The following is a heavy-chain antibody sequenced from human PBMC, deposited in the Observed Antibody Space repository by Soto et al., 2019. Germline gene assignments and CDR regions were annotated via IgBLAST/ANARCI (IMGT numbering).Heavy chain of an antibody. CDR3: ARLGDCSGGSCFSRYYYHGMDV. Sequence: LGESLKISCKSSGYSLATYWITWVRQMPGKGLEWMGRIDPSDSYINYSPSFQGRVTISADKSLNTAYLQWSSLEASDTAMYYCARLGDCSGGSCFSRYYYHGMDVWGQGTTVTGS. V-gene: IGHV5-10-1*01. D-gene: IGHD2-15*01. J-gene: IGHJ6*02. CDR2: IDPSDSYI. CDR1: GYSLATYW.